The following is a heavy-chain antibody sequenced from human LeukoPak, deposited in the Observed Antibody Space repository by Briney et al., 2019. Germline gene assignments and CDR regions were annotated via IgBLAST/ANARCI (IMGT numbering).Heavy chain of an antibody. Sequence: TGGSLRLSCAASGFTLSSYWMHWVRQVPGEGLVWVSRINKDGSSITYADSVKGRFTISRDNAKNTLYLQMNSLRAEDTSVYYCARGYTYGSIDYWGQGTLVTVSS. CDR1: GFTLSSYW. V-gene: IGHV3-74*03. CDR2: INKDGSSI. D-gene: IGHD5-18*01. J-gene: IGHJ4*02. CDR3: ARGYTYGSIDY.